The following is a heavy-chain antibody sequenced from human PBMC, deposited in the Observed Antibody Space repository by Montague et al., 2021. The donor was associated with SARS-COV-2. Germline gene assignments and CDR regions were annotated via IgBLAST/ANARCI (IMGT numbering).Heavy chain of an antibody. J-gene: IGHJ4*02. Sequence: SLRLSCAASGFTFSDYAMNWVRQAPGKELEWVSSINYRGTYYADSVRGRFTISRDNSKNTLYLQMHSLRAEDTAVYYCTRGLYAAYHWGQGTLVTVSS. V-gene: IGHV3-23*01. CDR3: TRGLYAAYH. CDR2: INYRGT. CDR1: GFTFSDYA. D-gene: IGHD2/OR15-2a*01.